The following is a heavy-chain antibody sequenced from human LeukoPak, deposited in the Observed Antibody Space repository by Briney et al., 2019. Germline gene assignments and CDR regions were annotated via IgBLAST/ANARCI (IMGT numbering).Heavy chain of an antibody. Sequence: SETLSLTCTVSGVSISSGGYYWSWIRQHPGKGLEWIGYIYYSGSTYYNPSLKSRVTISVDTSKNQFSLKLSSVTAADTAVYYCARGKVVVAAPYNWFDPWGQGTLVTVSS. CDR1: GVSISSGGYY. CDR3: ARGKVVVAAPYNWFDP. CDR2: IYYSGST. J-gene: IGHJ5*02. D-gene: IGHD2-15*01. V-gene: IGHV4-31*03.